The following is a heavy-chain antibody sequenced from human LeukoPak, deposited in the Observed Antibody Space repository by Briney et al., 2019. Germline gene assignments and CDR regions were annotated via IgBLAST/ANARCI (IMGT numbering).Heavy chain of an antibody. D-gene: IGHD6-13*01. CDR3: ARNIAAAGIRRATAGVYYYYMDV. CDR1: GGSISSGGYY. J-gene: IGHJ6*03. Sequence: SDTLSLTCTVSGGSISSGGYYWSWIRQHPGKGIEWIGYIYYSGSTYYNPSLKSRVTISVDTSKNQFSLKLSSVTAADTAVYYCARNIAAAGIRRATAGVYYYYMDVWGKGTTVTVSS. V-gene: IGHV4-31*03. CDR2: IYYSGST.